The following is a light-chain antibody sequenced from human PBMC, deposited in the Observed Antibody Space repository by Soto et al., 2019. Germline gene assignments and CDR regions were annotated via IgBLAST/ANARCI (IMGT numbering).Light chain of an antibody. CDR1: QGISSA. J-gene: IGKJ2*01. Sequence: AIQLTQSPTSLSASVGDSVTITCRASQGISSALAWFQQTPGKPPKLLIYDASTLESGVPSRFSGSGSGTDFALTISSLQPGDFAPYYCQQFNSYPHSFGQGTKLEIK. CDR3: QQFNSYPHS. CDR2: DAS. V-gene: IGKV1-13*02.